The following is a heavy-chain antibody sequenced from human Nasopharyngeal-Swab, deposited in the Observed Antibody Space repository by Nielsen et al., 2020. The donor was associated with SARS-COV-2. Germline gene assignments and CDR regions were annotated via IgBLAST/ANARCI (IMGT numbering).Heavy chain of an antibody. CDR2: IYYSGST. D-gene: IGHD6-13*01. Sequence: SKTLSLTFTVSGGSISSRSYYWGWIRQPPGKGLEWIGSIYYSGSTYYNPSLKSRVTISVDTSKNQFSLKLSSVTAADTAVYYCVGSSWYGDYYYYYGMDVWGQGTTVTVSS. V-gene: IGHV4-39*07. J-gene: IGHJ6*02. CDR3: VGSSWYGDYYYYYGMDV. CDR1: GGSISSRSYY.